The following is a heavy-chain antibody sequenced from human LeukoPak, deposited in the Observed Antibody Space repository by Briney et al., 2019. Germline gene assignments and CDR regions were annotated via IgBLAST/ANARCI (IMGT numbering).Heavy chain of an antibody. CDR3: AKDKSGIQLWSYRVINWFDP. CDR1: GYSISSGYY. J-gene: IGHJ5*02. V-gene: IGHV4-38-2*02. D-gene: IGHD5-18*01. Sequence: PSETLSLTCAVSGYSISSGYYWGWIRQPPGKGLEWIGSIYHSGSTYYNPSLKSRVTISVDTSKNQFSLKLSSVTAADTAVYYCAKDKSGIQLWSYRVINWFDPWGQGTLVTVSS. CDR2: IYHSGST.